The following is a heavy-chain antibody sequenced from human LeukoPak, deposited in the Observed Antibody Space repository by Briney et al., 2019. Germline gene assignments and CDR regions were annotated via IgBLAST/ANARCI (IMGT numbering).Heavy chain of an antibody. CDR3: ARRGAEWELPYFDY. Sequence: PSETLSLTCTVSGGSISSSSCYWGWIRQPPGKGLEWIGSIYYSGSTYYNPSLKSRVTISVDTSKNQFSLKLSSVTAADTAVYYCARRGAEWELPYFDYWGQGTLVTVSS. CDR1: GGSISSSSCY. D-gene: IGHD1-26*01. CDR2: IYYSGST. J-gene: IGHJ4*02. V-gene: IGHV4-39*01.